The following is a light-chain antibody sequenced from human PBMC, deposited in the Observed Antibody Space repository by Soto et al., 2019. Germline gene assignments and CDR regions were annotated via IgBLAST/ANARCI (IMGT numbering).Light chain of an antibody. J-gene: IGKJ2*01. CDR1: QGVRTN. Sequence: EIVMTQSPATLSVSPGERATLSCRPSQGVRTNLAWYQQKPDQAPRLLIYGASTRATDIPARFSGSESGTEFTLTISSLQSEDFGVYYCQQSETWPHTVGQGTKLEIK. CDR3: QQSETWPHT. CDR2: GAS. V-gene: IGKV3-15*01.